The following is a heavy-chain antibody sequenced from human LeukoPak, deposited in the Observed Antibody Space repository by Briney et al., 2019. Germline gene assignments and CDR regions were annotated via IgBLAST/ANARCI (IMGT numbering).Heavy chain of an antibody. D-gene: IGHD3-10*01. CDR2: IYYSGST. CDR1: GGSISSYY. Sequence: SETLSLTCTVSGGSISSYYWSWIRRPPGKGLEWIGYIYYSGSTNYNPSLKSRVTISVDTAKNHFSLNLSSVTAADTAVYYCARSDGYGLVGIWGQGTMVTVSS. CDR3: ARSDGYGLVGI. V-gene: IGHV4-59*12. J-gene: IGHJ3*02.